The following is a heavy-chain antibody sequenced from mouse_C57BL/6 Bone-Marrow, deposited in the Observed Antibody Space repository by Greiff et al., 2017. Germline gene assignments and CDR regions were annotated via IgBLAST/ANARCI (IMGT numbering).Heavy chain of an antibody. V-gene: IGHV3-6*01. J-gene: IGHJ3*01. CDR1: GYSITSGYY. Sequence: EVQLVESGPGLVKPSQSLSLTCSVTGYSITSGYYWNWIRQFPGNKLEWMGYISYDGSNNYNPSLKNRISITRDTSKNQFFLKLNSVTTEDTATYYCAREDSNFPWCAYWGQGTLVTVSA. CDR3: AREDSNFPWCAY. CDR2: ISYDGSN. D-gene: IGHD2-5*01.